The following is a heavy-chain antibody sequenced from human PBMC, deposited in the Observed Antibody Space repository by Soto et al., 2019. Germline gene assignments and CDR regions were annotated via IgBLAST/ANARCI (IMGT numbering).Heavy chain of an antibody. CDR3: ARGYYGSGSGRYYFDY. CDR1: GGSVSSGSHY. V-gene: IGHV4-61*01. Sequence: QVQLQESGPGQVKHSETLSLTCSVSGGSVSSGSHYWSWIRHPPGKGLERIAYIHYSGSTSYNPSRKTRVNISVDTSKNQVSVKLSSVTAADTAMYYCARGYYGSGSGRYYFDYWGQGTQDTVSS. J-gene: IGHJ4*02. CDR2: IHYSGST. D-gene: IGHD3-10*01.